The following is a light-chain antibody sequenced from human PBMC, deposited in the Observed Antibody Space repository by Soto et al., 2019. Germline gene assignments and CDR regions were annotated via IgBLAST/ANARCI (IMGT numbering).Light chain of an antibody. V-gene: IGLV4-69*01. CDR3: QTWGTGIRV. CDR1: SGHSSYA. Sequence: QLVLPQSPSASASLGASVKLTCTLSSGHSSYAIAWHQQQPEKGPRYLMKLNSDGSHSKGAGIPNRFSGSSSGAERYLTTASLQSEDEADYYCQTWGTGIRVFGGGTKLTVL. J-gene: IGLJ2*01. CDR2: LNSDGSH.